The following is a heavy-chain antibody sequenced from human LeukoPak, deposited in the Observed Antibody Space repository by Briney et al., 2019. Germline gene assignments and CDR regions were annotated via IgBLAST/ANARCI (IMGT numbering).Heavy chain of an antibody. D-gene: IGHD2-15*01. CDR3: ARYCSGGSCYLRYYYYGMDV. CDR1: GFTFSSYA. Sequence: GGSLRLSCAASGFTFSSYAMSWVRQAPGKGLEWVSYISSSGSTIYYADSVKGRFTISRDNAKNSLYLQMNSLRAEDTAVYYCARYCSGGSCYLRYYYYGMDVWGKGTTVTVSS. V-gene: IGHV3-48*03. CDR2: ISSSGSTI. J-gene: IGHJ6*04.